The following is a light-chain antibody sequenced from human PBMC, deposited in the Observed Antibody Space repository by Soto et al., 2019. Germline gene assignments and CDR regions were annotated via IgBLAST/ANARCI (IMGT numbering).Light chain of an antibody. CDR2: EGS. Sequence: QSALTQPASVYGFPGQSITISCTGTSSDVGSYNLVSWYQQHPGKAPKLRIYEGSKRASGVSNRFSVAKSGNTASLTISGLQAEDKAYYYRCSYAGSSISHVFGTGTKVTVL. CDR3: CSYAGSSISHV. V-gene: IGLV2-23*01. J-gene: IGLJ1*01. CDR1: SSDVGSYNL.